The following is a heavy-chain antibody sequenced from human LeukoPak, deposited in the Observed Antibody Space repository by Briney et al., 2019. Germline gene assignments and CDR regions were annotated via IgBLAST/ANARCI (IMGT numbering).Heavy chain of an antibody. Sequence: GGSLRLSCAASGFTFSSYAMSWVRQAPGKGLEWVSAISGSGGSTYYADSVKGRFTISRDNSKNTLYLQMNSLRAEDTAVYYCAKSMRYCSSTSCQNYFDYWGQGTLVTVSS. J-gene: IGHJ4*02. V-gene: IGHV3-23*01. CDR1: GFTFSSYA. CDR3: AKSMRYCSSTSCQNYFDY. D-gene: IGHD2-2*01. CDR2: ISGSGGST.